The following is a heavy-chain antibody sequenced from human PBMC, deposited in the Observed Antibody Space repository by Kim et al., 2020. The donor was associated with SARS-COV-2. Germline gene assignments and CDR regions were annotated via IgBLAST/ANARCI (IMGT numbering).Heavy chain of an antibody. V-gene: IGHV4-39*01. CDR3: ARLLRRGYTYGDDAFDI. Sequence: LKGRVTISVDTSKNQFSLKLNSVTAADTAVYYCARLLRRGYTYGDDAFDIWGQGTMVTVSS. D-gene: IGHD5-18*01. J-gene: IGHJ3*02.